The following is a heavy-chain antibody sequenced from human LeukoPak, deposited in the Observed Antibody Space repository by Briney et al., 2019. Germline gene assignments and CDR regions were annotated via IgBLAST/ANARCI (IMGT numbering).Heavy chain of an antibody. Sequence: GRSLRLSCAASGFTFSSYAMHWVRQAPGKGLGWVAVISYDGSNKYYADSVKGRFTISRDNSKNTLYLQMNSLRAEDTAVYYCARGPVVVVPAAMSLLDYWGQGTLVTVSS. CDR2: ISYDGSNK. V-gene: IGHV3-30*01. J-gene: IGHJ4*02. CDR3: ARGPVVVVPAAMSLLDY. D-gene: IGHD2-2*01. CDR1: GFTFSSYA.